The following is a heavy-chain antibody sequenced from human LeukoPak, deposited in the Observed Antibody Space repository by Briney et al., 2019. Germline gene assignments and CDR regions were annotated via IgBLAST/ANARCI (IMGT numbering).Heavy chain of an antibody. J-gene: IGHJ6*02. CDR3: ARVPINYDSSGYFQVGMDV. D-gene: IGHD3-22*01. Sequence: GASVKVSCKASGGTFSCYAISWVRQAPGQGLEWMGMIIPIFGIANYAQKFQGRVTITADKSTSTAYMELSSLRSEDTAVYYCARVPINYDSSGYFQVGMDVWGQGTTVTVSS. CDR2: IIPIFGIA. CDR1: GGTFSCYA. V-gene: IGHV1-69*04.